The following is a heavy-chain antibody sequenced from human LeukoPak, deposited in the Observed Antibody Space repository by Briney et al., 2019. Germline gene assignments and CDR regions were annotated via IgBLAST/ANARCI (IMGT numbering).Heavy chain of an antibody. D-gene: IGHD4-23*01. CDR1: GFTFSSYE. CDR3: ARDYGGSSPFDY. CDR2: ISSSGSTI. V-gene: IGHV3-48*03. J-gene: IGHJ4*02. Sequence: GGSLRLSCAASGFTFSSYEMNWVRQAPGKGLEWVSYISSSGSTIYYADSVKGRFTISRDNAKNSLYLHMNSLRAEDTAVYYCARDYGGSSPFDYWGQGTLVTVSS.